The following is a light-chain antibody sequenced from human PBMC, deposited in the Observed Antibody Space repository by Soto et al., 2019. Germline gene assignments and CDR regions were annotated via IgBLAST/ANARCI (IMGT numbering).Light chain of an antibody. CDR1: QSISTY. V-gene: IGKV1-39*01. CDR2: AAS. J-gene: IGKJ1*01. Sequence: IESSHSLSSLSAPVGDRVTITCRASQSISTYLNWYQQKPGKAPKLLIYAASSLESGVPSRFTGSGSGTDFTLTISSLQPEDFATYFCHQNYSIPWMFGQGTKV. CDR3: HQNYSIPWM.